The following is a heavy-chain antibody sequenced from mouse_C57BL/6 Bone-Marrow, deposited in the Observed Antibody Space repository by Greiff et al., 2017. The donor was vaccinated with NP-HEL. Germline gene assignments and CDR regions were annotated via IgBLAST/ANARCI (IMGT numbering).Heavy chain of an antibody. Sequence: QVHVKQSGAELVRPGTSVKVSCKASGYAFTNYLIEWVKQRPGQGLEWIGVINPGSGGTNYNEKFKGKATLTADKSSSTAYMQLSSLTSEDSAVYFCARPPLPGYAMDYWGQGTSVTVSS. V-gene: IGHV1-54*01. CDR3: ARPPLPGYAMDY. D-gene: IGHD2-1*01. CDR2: INPGSGGT. J-gene: IGHJ4*01. CDR1: GYAFTNYL.